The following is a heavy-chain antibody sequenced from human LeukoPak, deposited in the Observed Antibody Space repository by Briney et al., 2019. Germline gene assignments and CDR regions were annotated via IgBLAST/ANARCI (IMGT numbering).Heavy chain of an antibody. J-gene: IGHJ4*02. V-gene: IGHV3-23*01. D-gene: IGHD2-2*01. CDR2: ISGSGGST. CDR3: AKVHQLLLLAAFDY. CDR1: GFTFSTYA. Sequence: GGSLRLSCAASGFTFSTYAMTWLRQAPGKGLEWVSAISGSGGSTYYADSVKGRFTISRDNSKNTLYLQMNSLRAEDTAVYYCAKVHQLLLLAAFDYWGQGTLVTVSS.